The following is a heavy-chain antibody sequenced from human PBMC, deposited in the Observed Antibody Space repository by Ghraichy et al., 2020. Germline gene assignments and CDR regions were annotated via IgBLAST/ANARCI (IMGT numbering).Heavy chain of an antibody. D-gene: IGHD3-16*02. CDR1: GFTFSSYA. Sequence: GESLNISCAASGFTFSSYAMSWVRQAPGKGLEWVSAISGSGGSTYYADSVKGRFTISRDNSKNTLYLQMNSLRAEDTAVYYCAKTPYDYVWGSYRYWDNWFDPWGQGTLVTVSS. V-gene: IGHV3-23*01. CDR2: ISGSGGST. J-gene: IGHJ5*02. CDR3: AKTPYDYVWGSYRYWDNWFDP.